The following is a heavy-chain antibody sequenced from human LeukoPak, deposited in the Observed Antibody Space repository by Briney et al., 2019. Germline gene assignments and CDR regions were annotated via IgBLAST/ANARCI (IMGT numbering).Heavy chain of an antibody. J-gene: IGHJ5*02. CDR3: ARVYCSSTSCYRGVAWFDP. CDR1: GGSISSYY. Sequence: PSETLSLACTVSGGSISSYYWSWIRQPPGKGLEWIGYIYYSGSTNYNPSLKSRVTISVDTSKNQFSLKLSSVTAADTAVYYCARVYCSSTSCYRGVAWFDPWGQGTLVTVSS. V-gene: IGHV4-59*01. CDR2: IYYSGST. D-gene: IGHD2-2*02.